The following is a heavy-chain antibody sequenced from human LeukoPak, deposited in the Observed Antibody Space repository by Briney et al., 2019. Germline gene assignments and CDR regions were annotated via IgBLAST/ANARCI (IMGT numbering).Heavy chain of an antibody. J-gene: IGHJ4*02. Sequence: PGGSLRLSCAASRFTFRDYAMNWVRQAPGKGLELVSSISGSSGNTYYTDSVKGRFTISRDNSKSTLYLQMNSLRAEDTAVYYCAKGRGPGGIARHYIDYWGQGTLVIVSS. CDR1: RFTFRDYA. D-gene: IGHD2-21*01. CDR2: ISGSSGNT. CDR3: AKGRGPGGIARHYIDY. V-gene: IGHV3-23*01.